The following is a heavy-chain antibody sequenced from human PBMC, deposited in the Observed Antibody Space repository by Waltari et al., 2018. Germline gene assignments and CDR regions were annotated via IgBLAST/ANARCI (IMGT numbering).Heavy chain of an antibody. CDR1: GGSISSSSYY. V-gene: IGHV4-39*07. D-gene: IGHD3-10*01. CDR2: IYYSGST. CDR3: ASPGRRGYYYMDV. Sequence: QLQLQESGPGLVKPSETLSLTCTVSGGSISSSSYYWAGFRQPPGKGLEWIGSIYYSGSTYYNPSLKSRVTISVDTSKNQFSLKLSSVTAADTAVYYCASPGRRGYYYMDVWGKGTTVTISS. J-gene: IGHJ6*03.